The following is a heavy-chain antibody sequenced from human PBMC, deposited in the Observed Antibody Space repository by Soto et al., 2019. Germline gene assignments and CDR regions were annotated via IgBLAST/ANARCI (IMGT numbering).Heavy chain of an antibody. CDR2: INHSGST. Sequence: SETLSLTCTVSGGSISSGGYYWSWIRQHPGKGLEWIGEINHSGSTNYNPSLKSRVTISVDTSKNQFSLKLSSVTAADTAVYYCARGVFVVAAAGTFFDYWGQGTLVTVSS. V-gene: IGHV4-39*07. CDR3: ARGVFVVAAAGTFFDY. CDR1: GGSISSGGYY. D-gene: IGHD6-13*01. J-gene: IGHJ4*02.